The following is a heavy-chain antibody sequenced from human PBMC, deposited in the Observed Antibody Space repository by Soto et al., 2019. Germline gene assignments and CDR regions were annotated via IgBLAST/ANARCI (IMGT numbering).Heavy chain of an antibody. V-gene: IGHV3-23*01. D-gene: IGHD3-10*01. Sequence: EVQLLESGGGLVQPGGSLRLSCAASGFTFSSYAMSWVRQAPGKGLEWVSAISGSGGSTYYADSVKGRFTISRDNSKNTLYLQMNSLRAEDTAVYYCAKSPYGSGGYYKMVGYYMDVWGKGTTVTVSS. CDR2: ISGSGGST. CDR1: GFTFSSYA. J-gene: IGHJ6*03. CDR3: AKSPYGSGGYYKMVGYYMDV.